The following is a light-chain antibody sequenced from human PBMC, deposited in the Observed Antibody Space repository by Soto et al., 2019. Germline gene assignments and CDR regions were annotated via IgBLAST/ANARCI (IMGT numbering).Light chain of an antibody. CDR3: QQTYSIPWT. CDR2: AAS. J-gene: IGKJ1*01. Sequence: DFQMTQSPSSLSASVGDRVTIICRASQNIATYLNWYEQKIGKAPKLLIYAASSLQSGVPTRFSGSGSRTDFTLTISSLQPEDFATYYCQQTYSIPWTFGQGTKVEIK. V-gene: IGKV1-39*01. CDR1: QNIATY.